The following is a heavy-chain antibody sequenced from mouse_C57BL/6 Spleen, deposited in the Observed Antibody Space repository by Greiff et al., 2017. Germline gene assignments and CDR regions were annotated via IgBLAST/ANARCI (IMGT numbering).Heavy chain of an antibody. CDR1: GFNIKDYY. D-gene: IGHD1-1*01. Sequence: EVQLQQSGAELVRPGASVKLSCTASGFNIKDYYMHWVKPRPEQGLEWIGRIDPEDGDTEYAPKFQGKATMTADTSSNTAYLQLSSLTSEDTAVYYCTPYYYGSGFAYWGKGTLVTVSA. J-gene: IGHJ3*01. CDR3: TPYYYGSGFAY. CDR2: IDPEDGDT. V-gene: IGHV14-1*01.